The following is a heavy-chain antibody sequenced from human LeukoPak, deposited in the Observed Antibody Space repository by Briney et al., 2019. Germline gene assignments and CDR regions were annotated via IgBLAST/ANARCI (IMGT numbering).Heavy chain of an antibody. Sequence: PSETLSLTCTVSGGSVSSSSDYWGWIRQPPGKGLERIGSIYYSGSTYSNPSLKSRVTISVDTSKNQFSPKLSPVTAADTAIYFCARHMSYDFWSDYKQNYYFYVMDVWGQGTTVTVSS. CDR2: IYYSGST. CDR1: GGSVSSSSDY. D-gene: IGHD3-3*01. V-gene: IGHV4-39*01. J-gene: IGHJ6*02. CDR3: ARHMSYDFWSDYKQNYYFYVMDV.